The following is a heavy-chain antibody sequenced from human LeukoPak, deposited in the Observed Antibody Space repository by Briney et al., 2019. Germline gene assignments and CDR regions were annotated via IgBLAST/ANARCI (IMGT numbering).Heavy chain of an antibody. Sequence: ASVKVSCKASGGTFSSYAINWVRQATGQGLEWMGWMNPNSGNTGYAQKFQGRVTMTRNTSISTAYMELSSLRSEDTAVYYCARGAEGHIAPWGQGTLVTVSS. V-gene: IGHV1-8*02. CDR2: MNPNSGNT. D-gene: IGHD2-21*01. CDR3: ARGAEGHIAP. J-gene: IGHJ5*02. CDR1: GGTFSSYA.